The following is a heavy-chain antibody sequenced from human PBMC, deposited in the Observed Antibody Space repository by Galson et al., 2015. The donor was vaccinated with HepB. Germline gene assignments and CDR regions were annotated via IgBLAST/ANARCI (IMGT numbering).Heavy chain of an antibody. CDR2: IYYTGST. CDR1: GGSIISYY. V-gene: IGHV4-59*08. D-gene: IGHD1-14*01. Sequence: ETLSLTCTVSGGSIISYYWNWIRQPPGKGLEWIGYIYYTGSTNYNPSLKSRVTISVDTSKNQFSLKLSSVTAADTAVYYCARWGTLADRWYFDLWGRGALVTVSS. J-gene: IGHJ2*01. CDR3: ARWGTLADRWYFDL.